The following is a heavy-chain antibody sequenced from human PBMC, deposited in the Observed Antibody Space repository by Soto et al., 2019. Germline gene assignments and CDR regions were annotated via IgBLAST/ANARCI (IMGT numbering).Heavy chain of an antibody. CDR1: GFAFTSYW. V-gene: IGHV3-74*01. CDR2: IKSDGTTT. CDR3: ARLFARTESTRPFHY. Sequence: GGSLSLSCEASGFAFTSYWMHWVRQAPGKGLVWVSGIKSDGTTTTYADSVKGRFTISRDNAKNTLYLQMSSMSAEDTAVYYCARLFARTESTRPFHYWGERTSVTVPS. J-gene: IGHJ4*02.